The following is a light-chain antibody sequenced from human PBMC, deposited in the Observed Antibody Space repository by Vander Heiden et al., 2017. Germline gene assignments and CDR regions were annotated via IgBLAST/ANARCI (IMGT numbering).Light chain of an antibody. J-gene: IGLJ2*01. CDR1: ALPKQY. CDR2: NDS. CDR3: QSADSSGTYVV. V-gene: IGLV3-25*03. Sequence: SYELTQPPSVSVSPGQTARNTCSGDALPKQYAYWYQQKPGQAPVLVIYNDSPRPSGIPERFSGSSSGTTVTLTISGVQVEDEADYYCQSADSSGTYVVFGGGTKLTVL.